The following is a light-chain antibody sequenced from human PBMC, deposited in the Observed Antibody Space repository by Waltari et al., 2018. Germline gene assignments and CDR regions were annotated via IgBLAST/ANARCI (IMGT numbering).Light chain of an antibody. CDR2: LGS. CDR3: MQALQTPWT. J-gene: IGKJ1*01. V-gene: IGKV2-28*01. CDR1: QSLLHSNGYNY. Sequence: DIVMTQSPLSLPVTPGEPASISCRSSQSLLHSNGYNYLDWYLQKPGQSPQLLIYLGSNRDSGVPYRFSGSGSGTEFTLKISRVEAEDVGVYYCMQALQTPWTFGQGTKVEIK.